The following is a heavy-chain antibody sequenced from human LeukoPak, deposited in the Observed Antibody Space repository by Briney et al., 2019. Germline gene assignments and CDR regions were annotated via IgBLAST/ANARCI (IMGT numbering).Heavy chain of an antibody. J-gene: IGHJ3*02. CDR3: ARAPHNTYGRRTPDAFDI. CDR2: ISSSSSYI. V-gene: IGHV3-21*01. Sequence: GGSLRLSCAASGFTFSSCSMNWVRQAPGKGLEWVSSISSSSSYIYYADSVKGRFTISRDNAKNSLYLQMNGLRAEDTAVYYCARAPHNTYGRRTPDAFDIWGQGTMVTVSS. CDR1: GFTFSSCS. D-gene: IGHD4-23*01.